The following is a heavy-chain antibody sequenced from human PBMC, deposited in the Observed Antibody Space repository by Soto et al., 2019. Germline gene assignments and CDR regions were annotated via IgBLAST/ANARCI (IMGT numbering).Heavy chain of an antibody. V-gene: IGHV4-59*04. CDR3: ARHGARYCSSTSCLPNYYYYYGMDV. CDR1: GGSISSYY. J-gene: IGHJ6*02. Sequence: SETLSLTCTVSGGSISSYYWSWIRQPPGKGLEWIGYIYYSGSTYYNPSLKSRVTISVDTSKNQFSLKLSSVTAADTAVYYCARHGARYCSSTSCLPNYYYYYGMDVWGQGTTVTVSS. D-gene: IGHD2-2*01. CDR2: IYYSGST.